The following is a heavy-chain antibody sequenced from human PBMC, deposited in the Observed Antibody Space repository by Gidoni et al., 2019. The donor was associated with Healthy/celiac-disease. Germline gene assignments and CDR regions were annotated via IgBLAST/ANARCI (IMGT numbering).Heavy chain of an antibody. CDR2: IAPSDSYT. CDR3: ARRYFRPGGSSRPFDY. CDR1: GYSFTSYW. Sequence: EVQLAQSGAEVRKNGESLRIYCKGSGYSFTSYWISWARQGPGKGLEWMGKIAPSDSYTNHSPYFQGHVTIAADKSIGTAYLQWSRLKASDTDMYYCARRYFRPGGSSRPFDYWGQGTLVTVSS. J-gene: IGHJ4*02. D-gene: IGHD1-26*01. V-gene: IGHV5-10-1*03.